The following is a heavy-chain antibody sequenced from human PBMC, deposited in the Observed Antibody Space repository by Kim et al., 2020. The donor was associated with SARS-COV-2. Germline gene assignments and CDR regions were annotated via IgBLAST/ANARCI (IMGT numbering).Heavy chain of an antibody. D-gene: IGHD2-8*01. CDR3: ASEAREDIVLIGTPPWNDAFDI. CDR2: IWYDGSNK. V-gene: IGHV3-33*01. Sequence: GGSLRLSCAASGFTFSSYGMHWVRQAPGKGLEWVAVIWYDGSNKYYADSVKGRFTISRDNSKNTLYLQMNSLRAEDTAVYYCASEAREDIVLIGTPPWNDAFDIWGQGTMVTVSS. CDR1: GFTFSSYG. J-gene: IGHJ3*02.